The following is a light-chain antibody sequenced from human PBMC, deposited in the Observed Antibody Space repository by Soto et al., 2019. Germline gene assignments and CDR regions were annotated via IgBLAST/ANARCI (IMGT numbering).Light chain of an antibody. CDR2: GAS. CDR3: QQRAAWFT. Sequence: EIVLTQSPATLSLSPGERATLSCRASQSVGSSLAWYQQKPGQVPRLLIYGASNRATGIPARVSGSGSGTDFTLTISSLEPEDFAVYYCQQRAAWFTFGQGTRLEIK. V-gene: IGKV3-11*01. J-gene: IGKJ5*01. CDR1: QSVGSS.